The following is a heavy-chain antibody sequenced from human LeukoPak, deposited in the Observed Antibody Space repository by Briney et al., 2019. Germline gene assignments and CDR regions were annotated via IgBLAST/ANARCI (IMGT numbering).Heavy chain of an antibody. J-gene: IGHJ4*02. Sequence: GGSLRLSCAASGFTVSSNYMSWVRQAPGKGLEWVSVIYSGGSTYYADSVKGRFTISRDNSKNTLYLQMNSLRAEDTAVYYCARVGNPCGGDCYSYYFDYWGQGTLVTVSS. CDR1: GFTVSSNY. D-gene: IGHD2-21*02. V-gene: IGHV3-53*01. CDR3: ARVGNPCGGDCYSYYFDY. CDR2: IYSGGST.